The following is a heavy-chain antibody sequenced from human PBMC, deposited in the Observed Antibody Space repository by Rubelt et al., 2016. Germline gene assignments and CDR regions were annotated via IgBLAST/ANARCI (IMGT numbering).Heavy chain of an antibody. CDR2: ISSSSTI. Sequence: VRQAPGKGLEWVSYISSSSTIYYADSVKGRFTISRDNAKNSLYLQMNSLRDEDTAVYYCARDQKQWLVGVFDYWGQGTLVTVSS. D-gene: IGHD6-19*01. V-gene: IGHV3-48*02. CDR3: ARDQKQWLVGVFDY. J-gene: IGHJ4*02.